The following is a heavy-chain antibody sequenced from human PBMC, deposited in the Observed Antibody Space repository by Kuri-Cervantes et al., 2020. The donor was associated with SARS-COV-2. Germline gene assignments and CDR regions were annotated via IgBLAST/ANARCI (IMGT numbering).Heavy chain of an antibody. CDR1: GGTFSSYA. D-gene: IGHD3-10*01. J-gene: IGHJ5*02. V-gene: IGHV1-69*10. CDR2: IIPILGIA. Sequence: SVKVSCKASGGTFSSYAISWVRQAPGQGLEWMGGIIPILGIANYAQKFQGRVTMTRNTSISTAYMELSSLRSEDTAVYYCARGRGGGWFDPWGQGTLVTVSS. CDR3: ARGRGGGWFDP.